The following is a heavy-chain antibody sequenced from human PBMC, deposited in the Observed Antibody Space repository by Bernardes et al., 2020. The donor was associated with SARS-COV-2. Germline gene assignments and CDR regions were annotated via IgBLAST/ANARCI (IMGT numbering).Heavy chain of an antibody. CDR2: ITGNGDIT. D-gene: IGHD6-19*01. Sequence: SLSLSCVASGISFCNYAMSWVRQAPGRGLEWVSVITGNGDITYYADSVKGRFTISRDNSKNKLYLQINSMRAEDTAMYYCAKILSSGWFDLRVGYFENWGKGTMVTVSS. V-gene: IGHV3-23*01. CDR3: AKILSSGWFDLRVGYFEN. J-gene: IGHJ4*02. CDR1: GISFCNYA.